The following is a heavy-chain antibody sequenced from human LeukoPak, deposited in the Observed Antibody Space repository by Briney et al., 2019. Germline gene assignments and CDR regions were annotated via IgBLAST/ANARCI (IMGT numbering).Heavy chain of an antibody. CDR3: ARAGLYSGSYFDY. CDR2: IIPILGIA. Sequence: AAVEVSCKASGGSFSSYTISWVRLAPGQGQEWMGRIIPILGIADYAQKFQGRVTITADKSKSTVYLELSSLTSADTAVYYCARAGLYSGSYFDYWGQGTLVTVSS. J-gene: IGHJ4*02. V-gene: IGHV1-69*02. D-gene: IGHD1-26*01. CDR1: GGSFSSYT.